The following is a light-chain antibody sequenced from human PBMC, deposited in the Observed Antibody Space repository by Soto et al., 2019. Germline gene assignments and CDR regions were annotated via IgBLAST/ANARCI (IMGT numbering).Light chain of an antibody. CDR2: DVS. CDR3: SSYTSSSLRV. Sequence: QSALTQPASVSGSPGQSITISCTGTSSDVGGYNYVSWYQQHPGKAPKLMIYDVSNRPSGVSNRFSGSKSGNTASLTISGLQAEDEADYYCSSYTSSSLRVFVGGTKVTVL. CDR1: SSDVGGYNY. V-gene: IGLV2-14*01. J-gene: IGLJ2*01.